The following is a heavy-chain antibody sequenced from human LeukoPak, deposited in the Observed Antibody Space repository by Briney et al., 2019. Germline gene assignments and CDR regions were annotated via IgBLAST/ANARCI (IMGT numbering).Heavy chain of an antibody. J-gene: IGHJ4*02. CDR1: GFTFSSYA. Sequence: GGSLRLSCAASGFTFSSYAMSWVRQAPGKGLEWVSAISGSGGSTYYADSVKGRFTISRDNSKNTLYLQMNSLRAEDTAVYYCARGDGCSGGSCYFYFDYWGQGTLVTVSS. V-gene: IGHV3-23*01. CDR2: ISGSGGST. CDR3: ARGDGCSGGSCYFYFDY. D-gene: IGHD2-15*01.